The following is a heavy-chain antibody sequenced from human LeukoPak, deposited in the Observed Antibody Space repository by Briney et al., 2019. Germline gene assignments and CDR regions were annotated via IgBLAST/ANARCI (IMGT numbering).Heavy chain of an antibody. D-gene: IGHD3-10*01. J-gene: IGHJ6*03. Sequence: SETLSLTCAVYGGSFSGYYWSWIRQPPGKGLEWIGEINHSGSTNYNPSLKSRVTISVDTSKNQFSLKLSSVTAADTAVYYCARGVLLWFGEPPSYMDVWGKGTTVTISS. CDR2: INHSGST. CDR3: ARGVLLWFGEPPSYMDV. V-gene: IGHV4-34*01. CDR1: GGSFSGYY.